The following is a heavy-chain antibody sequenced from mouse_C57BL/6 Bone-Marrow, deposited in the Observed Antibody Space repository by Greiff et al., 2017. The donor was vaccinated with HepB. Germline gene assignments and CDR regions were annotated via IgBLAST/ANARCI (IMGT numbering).Heavy chain of an antibody. V-gene: IGHV1-64*01. D-gene: IGHD2-14*01. Sequence: QVQLQQPGAELVKPGASVKLSCKASGYTFTRYWMHWVKQRPGQGLEWIGMIHPNSGSTNYNEKFKSKATLTVDKSSSTAYMQLSSLTSEDSAVYYCARYAPRGRNYFDYWGQGTTLTVSS. J-gene: IGHJ2*01. CDR2: IHPNSGST. CDR3: ARYAPRGRNYFDY. CDR1: GYTFTRYW.